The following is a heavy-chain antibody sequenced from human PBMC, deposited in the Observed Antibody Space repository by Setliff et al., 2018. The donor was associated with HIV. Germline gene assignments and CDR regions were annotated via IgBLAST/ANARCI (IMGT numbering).Heavy chain of an antibody. Sequence: GGSLRLSCAASGFSFNNAWMNWVRQASGKGLEWVGRIGSKANSYATAYAASVKGRFTTSREDSKNTAYLQMNSLKTEDTAVYYCKADSSGYPWGQGTLVTVSS. CDR1: GFSFNNAW. D-gene: IGHD3-22*01. J-gene: IGHJ5*02. CDR3: KADSSGYP. V-gene: IGHV3-73*01. CDR2: IGSKANSYAT.